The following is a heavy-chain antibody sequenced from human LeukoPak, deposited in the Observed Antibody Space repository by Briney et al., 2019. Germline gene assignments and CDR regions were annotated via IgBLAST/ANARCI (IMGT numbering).Heavy chain of an antibody. CDR1: GFTFTSHW. J-gene: IGHJ4*02. CDR3: AASFRVTGTTYYY. V-gene: IGHV3-74*01. CDR2: ISDDGRKA. D-gene: IGHD1-20*01. Sequence: GGSLRLSCAESGFTFTSHWMHWVRQAPGKGLVWVSHISDDGRKANYADSVKGRFTISRDAAKNTLHLQMDSLRVEDTAVYYCAASFRVTGTTYYYWGQGTMVTVSS.